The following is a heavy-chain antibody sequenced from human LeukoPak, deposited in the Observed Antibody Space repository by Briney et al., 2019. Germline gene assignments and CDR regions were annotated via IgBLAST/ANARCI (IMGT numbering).Heavy chain of an antibody. D-gene: IGHD6-13*01. Sequence: GGSLRLSCAASGFTFSSYGMHWVRQAPGKGLEWVGVIWYDGSNKHYADSVKGRFTISRDNSKNTLYLQMNSLRAEDTAVYYCAKDPGIAAAGHYYYYMDVWGKGTTVTVSS. V-gene: IGHV3-33*06. J-gene: IGHJ6*03. CDR1: GFTFSSYG. CDR3: AKDPGIAAAGHYYYYMDV. CDR2: IWYDGSNK.